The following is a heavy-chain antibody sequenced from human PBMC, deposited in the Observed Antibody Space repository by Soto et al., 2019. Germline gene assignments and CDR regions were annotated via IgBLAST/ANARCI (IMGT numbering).Heavy chain of an antibody. CDR1: GFTFSSYS. J-gene: IGHJ4*02. Sequence: GGSLRLSCAASGFTFSSYSMNWVRQAPGKGLEWLSYISTSSSAIYYADSVKGRFTISRDNGKHSLYLQMNSLRAEDTAVYYCARDLYGDNIFDCWGQGTLVTVSS. V-gene: IGHV3-48*01. CDR3: ARDLYGDNIFDC. CDR2: ISTSSSAI. D-gene: IGHD4-17*01.